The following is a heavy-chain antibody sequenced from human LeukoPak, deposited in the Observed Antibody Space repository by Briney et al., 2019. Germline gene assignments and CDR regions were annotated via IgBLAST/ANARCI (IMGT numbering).Heavy chain of an antibody. CDR3: ARLVVVPAAKRGYYYYYGMDV. CDR2: TRNKANSYTT. D-gene: IGHD2-2*01. V-gene: IGHV3-72*01. CDR1: GFTFSDHY. Sequence: GGSVRLSCADSGFTFSDHYMDWVRQAPGKGLEWVGRTRNKANSYTTEYAASVKGRFTISRDDSKNSLYLQMNSLKTEDTAVYYCARLVVVPAAKRGYYYYYGMDVWGQGATATVSS. J-gene: IGHJ6*02.